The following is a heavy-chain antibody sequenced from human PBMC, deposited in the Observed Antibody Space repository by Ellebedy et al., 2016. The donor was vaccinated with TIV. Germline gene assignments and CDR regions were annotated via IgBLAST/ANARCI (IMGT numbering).Heavy chain of an antibody. CDR1: GYTFTGYY. CDR3: ARLHLDFFYKYGLDV. V-gene: IGHV1-2*02. D-gene: IGHD3-9*01. J-gene: IGHJ6*02. Sequence: AASVKVSCKASGYTFTGYYIHWVRQAPGQGLEWMGWINPNTGGADFAQKFHGRITLTTDTSITTAYLDLSSLTSDDTAVYYCARLHLDFFYKYGLDVWGQGTTVTVSS. CDR2: INPNTGGA.